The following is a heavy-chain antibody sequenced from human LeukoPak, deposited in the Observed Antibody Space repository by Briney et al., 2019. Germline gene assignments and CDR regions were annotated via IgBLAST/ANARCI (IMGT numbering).Heavy chain of an antibody. D-gene: IGHD3-10*01. CDR3: ARNRYYYGSGTYGVPNWFDP. CDR1: GGSVSSNSYY. J-gene: IGHJ5*02. Sequence: SETLSLTCTVSGGSVSSNSYYWGWIRQPPGKGLKWIGSIYYSGSTYYNPSLKSRVTIPVDTSKNQFSLKLSSVTAADTAVYYCARNRYYYGSGTYGVPNWFDPWGQGTLVTVSS. V-gene: IGHV4-39*01. CDR2: IYYSGST.